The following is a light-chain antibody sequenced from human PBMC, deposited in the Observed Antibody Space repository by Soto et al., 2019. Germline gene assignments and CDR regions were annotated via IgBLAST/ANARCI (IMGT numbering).Light chain of an antibody. CDR1: QSVSSK. CDR2: GAS. Sequence: EIVMTQSPATLSVSPGELATLSCRASQSVSSKLAWYQQKPGQAPRLLIYGASTRATGIPARFSGSASGTDFTLTINRLEPEDFAVYYCQHYGHALWAFGQGTKVDI. J-gene: IGKJ1*01. V-gene: IGKV3-15*01. CDR3: QHYGHALWA.